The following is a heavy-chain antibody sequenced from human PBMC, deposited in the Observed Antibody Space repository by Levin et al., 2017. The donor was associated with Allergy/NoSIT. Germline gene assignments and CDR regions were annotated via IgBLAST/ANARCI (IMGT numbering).Heavy chain of an antibody. CDR1: GFIFTNYA. CDR2: TSGSGATT. V-gene: IGHV3-23*01. J-gene: IGHJ3*01. CDR3: AKDLSFGYSTRPHDAFDV. Sequence: GGSLRLSCAASGFIFTNYAMSWVRQAPGKGLEWVSSTSGSGATTYYADSVKGRFTISRDNTKNTLYLQMDRLRAEDTAFYYCAKDLSFGYSTRPHDAFDVWGQGTMVTVSS. D-gene: IGHD4-11*01.